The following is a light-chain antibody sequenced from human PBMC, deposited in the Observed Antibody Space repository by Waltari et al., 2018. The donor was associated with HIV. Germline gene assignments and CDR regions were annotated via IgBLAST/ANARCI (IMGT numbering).Light chain of an antibody. CDR1: SSDVGGYKY. CDR2: DVS. V-gene: IGLV2-11*01. CDR3: CSYAGSYSYV. Sequence: QSALTQPRSVSGSPGQPVTISCTGSSSDVGGYKYVSWYEQHPGKAPKLLIYDVSKRPSGVPDRVSGSKSGNTASLTISGLQAEDEADYYCCSYAGSYSYVFGTGTKVTVL. J-gene: IGLJ1*01.